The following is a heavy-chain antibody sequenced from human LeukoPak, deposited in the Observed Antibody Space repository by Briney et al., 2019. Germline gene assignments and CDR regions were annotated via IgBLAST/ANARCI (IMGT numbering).Heavy chain of an antibody. CDR2: IYTSGST. Sequence: SETLSLTCTVSGGSISSYYWSWIRQPAGKGLEWIGRIYTSGSTNYNPSLKSRVTMSVGTSKNQFSLKLSSVTAADTAVYYCARGRSGYYTRRWYFDLWGRGTLVTVSS. CDR3: ARGRSGYYTRRWYFDL. CDR1: GGSISSYY. D-gene: IGHD3-3*01. J-gene: IGHJ2*01. V-gene: IGHV4-4*07.